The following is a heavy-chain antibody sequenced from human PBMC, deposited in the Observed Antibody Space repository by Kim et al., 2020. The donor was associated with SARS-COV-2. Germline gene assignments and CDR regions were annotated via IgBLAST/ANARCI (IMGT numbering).Heavy chain of an antibody. D-gene: IGHD6-6*01. Sequence: GSPNSRPSLKRRVTISVDTSKNQFSRKLSSVTAADTAVYYCARDRRYFDYWGQGTLVTVSS. CDR3: ARDRRYFDY. V-gene: IGHV4-59*01. CDR2: GSP. J-gene: IGHJ4*02.